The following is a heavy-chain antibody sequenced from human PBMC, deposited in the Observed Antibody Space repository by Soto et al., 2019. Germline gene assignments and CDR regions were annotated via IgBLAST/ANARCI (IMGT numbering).Heavy chain of an antibody. CDR1: GYSFSTYW. CDR2: IYPADSDT. CDR3: ARLYSTSPGY. J-gene: IGHJ1*01. Sequence: PGESLKISCKDSGYSFSTYWIAWVRQMPGKGPEWMGIIYPADSDTRYSPSFEGQVTISADKSISTAYLQWSSLKASDTAMYYCARLYSTSPGYWGQRTLVTVSS. D-gene: IGHD6-13*01. V-gene: IGHV5-51*01.